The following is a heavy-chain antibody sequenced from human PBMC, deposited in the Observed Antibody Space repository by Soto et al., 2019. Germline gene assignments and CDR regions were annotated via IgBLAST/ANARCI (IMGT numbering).Heavy chain of an antibody. D-gene: IGHD3-22*01. CDR2: IIPIFGTA. V-gene: IGHV1-69*01. Sequence: QVQLVQSGAEVKKPGSSVTVSCKASGGTFSSYSISWVRQAPGQGLEWMGGIIPIFGTANYAQKSQGRVTITADECTGTAYMELGSLRAEDTAVYYCAREGASGSHIGYWGQGTLVTVSS. CDR3: AREGASGSHIGY. J-gene: IGHJ4*02. CDR1: GGTFSSYS.